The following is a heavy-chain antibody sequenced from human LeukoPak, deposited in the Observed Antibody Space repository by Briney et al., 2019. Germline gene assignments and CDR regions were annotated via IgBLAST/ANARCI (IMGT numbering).Heavy chain of an antibody. D-gene: IGHD4-23*01. V-gene: IGHV4-59*08. CDR3: ARHEGGNLDFDY. CDR1: GGSISSFF. J-gene: IGHJ4*02. CDR2: IHYSGST. Sequence: PSETLSLTCTVSGGSISSFFWSWVWQPPGKGLEWIGYIHYSGSTNYNPSLESRVTISVDTSKNQFSLNLSSVTAADTAVYYCARHEGGNLDFDYWGQGTLVTVSS.